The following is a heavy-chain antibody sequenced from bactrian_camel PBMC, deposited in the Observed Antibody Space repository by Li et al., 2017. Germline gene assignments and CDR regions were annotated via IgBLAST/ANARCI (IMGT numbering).Heavy chain of an antibody. J-gene: IGHJ4*01. CDR2: INSGGGLT. CDR1: DFTFDDSG. CDR3: AAWTRNY. V-gene: IGHV3S40*01. Sequence: DVQLVESGGDSVQAGETLRLSCTVSDFTFDDSGVGWYRQAPGKGLEWVSGINSGGGLTYYADSVKGRFTISRDNAKNTLTLQMNNLQPDDMGMYYCAAWTRNYWGQGTQVTVS.